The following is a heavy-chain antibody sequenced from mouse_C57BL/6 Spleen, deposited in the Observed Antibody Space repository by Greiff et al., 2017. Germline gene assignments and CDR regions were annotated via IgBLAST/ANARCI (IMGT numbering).Heavy chain of an antibody. Sequence: VKLMESGPGLVAPSQSLSITCTVSGFSLTSYAISWVRQPPGKGLEWLGVIWTGGGTNYNSALKSRLSISKDNSKSQVFLKMNSLQTDDTARYYCARNGYDYEYYYAMDYWGQGTSVTVSS. CDR3: ARNGYDYEYYYAMDY. D-gene: IGHD2-4*01. V-gene: IGHV2-9-1*01. CDR1: GFSLTSYA. J-gene: IGHJ4*01. CDR2: IWTGGGT.